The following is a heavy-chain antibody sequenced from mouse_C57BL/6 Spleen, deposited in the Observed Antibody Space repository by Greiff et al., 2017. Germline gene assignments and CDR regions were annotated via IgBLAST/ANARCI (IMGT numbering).Heavy chain of an antibody. CDR2: IRSKSSKYAT. CDR3: VRDRGDYPSFDY. J-gene: IGHJ2*01. V-gene: IGHV10-3*01. CDR1: GFTFNTYA. D-gene: IGHD2-4*01. Sequence: EAGGGLVQPKGSLKLSCAASGFTFNTYAMHWVRQAPGKGLEWVARIRSKSSKYATYYADSVKDRFTISRDASQSMLNLQMNNLRTEDTAMYYCVRDRGDYPSFDYWGQGTTLTVSS.